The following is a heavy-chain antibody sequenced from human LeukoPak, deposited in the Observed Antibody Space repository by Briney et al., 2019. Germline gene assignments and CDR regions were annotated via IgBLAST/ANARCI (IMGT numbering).Heavy chain of an antibody. CDR1: GYTFTSYY. Sequence: ASVKVSCKASGYTFTSYYMHWVRQAPGQGLEWMGWINPNSGGTNYAQKFQGRVTMTRGASISTAYMELSRLRSDDTAVYYCASDHCSSTSCYYYGMDVWGQGTTVTVSS. D-gene: IGHD2-2*01. CDR2: INPNSGGT. CDR3: ASDHCSSTSCYYYGMDV. V-gene: IGHV1-2*02. J-gene: IGHJ6*02.